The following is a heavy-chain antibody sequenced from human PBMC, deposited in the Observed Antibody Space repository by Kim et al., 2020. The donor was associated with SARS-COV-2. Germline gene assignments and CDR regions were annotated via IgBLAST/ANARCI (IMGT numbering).Heavy chain of an antibody. CDR2: IDPRDSYI. V-gene: IGHV5-10-1*01. CDR3: ARHGNDYASGAGFFDY. Sequence: GESLKISCKGSGYSFTTQWISWVRQVPGKGLEWMGRIDPRDSYINYSPSFQGHVTFSADKSISTAYLQWNSLEASDTAMYYCARHGNDYASGAGFFDYWGPGTLVTVSS. D-gene: IGHD3-10*01. J-gene: IGHJ4*02. CDR1: GYSFTTQW.